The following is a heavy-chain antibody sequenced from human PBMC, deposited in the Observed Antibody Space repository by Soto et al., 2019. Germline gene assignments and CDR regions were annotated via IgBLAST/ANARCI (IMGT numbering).Heavy chain of an antibody. CDR2: ISGYNGNT. J-gene: IGHJ6*02. CDR3: ARDREYYYDSSGNYYYHYGLDV. D-gene: IGHD3-22*01. V-gene: IGHV1-18*04. CDR1: GYTFTDYG. Sequence: QVKLGESGAEVKKPGASVKVSCKASGYTFTDYGISWVRQAPGQGLEWMGWISGYNGNTKYAQKFQGRVTMTTDTPTNTAYMELRSLRSDDTAVYYCARDREYYYDSSGNYYYHYGLDVWGQGTTVTVS.